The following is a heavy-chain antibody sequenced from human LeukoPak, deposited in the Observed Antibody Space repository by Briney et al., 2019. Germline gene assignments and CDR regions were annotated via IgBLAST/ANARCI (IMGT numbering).Heavy chain of an antibody. CDR2: IYYSGST. CDR1: GGSIRTTSYY. J-gene: IGHJ4*02. D-gene: IGHD2-15*01. V-gene: IGHV4-39*01. CDR3: ARLWRNCSGGSCYFYDY. Sequence: PSETLSLTCTVSGGSIRTTSYYWGWVRQPPGKGLEWIGSIYYSGSTYYNPSLKSRVTISVDTSKNQFSLKLSSVTAADTAVYYCARLWRNCSGGSCYFYDYWGQGTLVTVSS.